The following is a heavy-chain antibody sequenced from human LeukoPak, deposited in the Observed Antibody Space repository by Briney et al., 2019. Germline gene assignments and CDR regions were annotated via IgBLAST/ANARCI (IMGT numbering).Heavy chain of an antibody. CDR1: GITLSNYG. CDR3: AKRGVVIRVILVGFHKEAYYFDS. CDR2: ISDSGGRT. D-gene: IGHD3-22*01. J-gene: IGHJ4*02. V-gene: IGHV3-23*01. Sequence: GGSLRLSCAVSGITLSNYGMSWVRQAPGKGLEWVAGISDSGGRTNYADSVKGRFTISRDNPKNTLYLQMNSLRAEDTAVYFCAKRGVVIRVILVGFHKEAYYFDSWGQGALVTVSS.